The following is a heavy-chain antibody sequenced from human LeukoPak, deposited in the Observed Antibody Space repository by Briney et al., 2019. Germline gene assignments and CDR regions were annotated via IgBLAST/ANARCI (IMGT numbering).Heavy chain of an antibody. CDR2: SSFDGDTA. CDR1: GFTFSSYG. CDR3: AKAPWYYDSSGYYPY. V-gene: IGHV3-30*12. J-gene: IGHJ4*02. Sequence: PGGSLRLSCAASGFTFSSYGIHWVRQAPGMGLEWVGDSSFDGDTAYNADSVKGRFTISRDNSEKTLYLQMNSLRAEDTAVYYCAKAPWYYDSSGYYPYWGQGTLVTVSS. D-gene: IGHD3-22*01.